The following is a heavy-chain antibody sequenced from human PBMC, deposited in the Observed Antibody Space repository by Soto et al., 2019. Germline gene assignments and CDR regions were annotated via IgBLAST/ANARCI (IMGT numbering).Heavy chain of an antibody. D-gene: IGHD3-9*01. CDR1: GFTFSSYG. CDR2: IWFDGSNK. CDR3: AKDPDYDILTQRFDP. J-gene: IGHJ5*02. V-gene: IGHV3-33*06. Sequence: GGSLRLSCAASGFTFSSYGMHWVRQAPGKGLEWVAVIWFDGSNKFYADSVKGRFTISRDNSKNTVSLQMNSLRAEDTAVYYCAKDPDYDILTQRFDPWGQGTLVTVSS.